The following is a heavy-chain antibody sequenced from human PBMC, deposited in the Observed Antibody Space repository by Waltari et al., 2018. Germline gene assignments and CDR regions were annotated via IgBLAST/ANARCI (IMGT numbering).Heavy chain of an antibody. V-gene: IGHV4-61*02. CDR1: GGSISSGSYY. CDR3: ARDHTILAAFDI. CDR2: IYTSGST. J-gene: IGHJ3*02. D-gene: IGHD3-9*01. Sequence: QVQLQESGPGLVKPSQTLSLTCTVPGGSISSGSYYWSWLRQPAGKGLEWIGRIYTSGSTNYNPSLKSRVTISVDTSKNQFSLKLSSVTAADTAVYYCARDHTILAAFDIWGQGTMVTVSS.